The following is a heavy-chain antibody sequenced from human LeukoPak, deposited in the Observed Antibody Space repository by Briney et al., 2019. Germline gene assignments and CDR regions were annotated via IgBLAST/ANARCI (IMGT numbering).Heavy chain of an antibody. CDR2: IYHSGST. J-gene: IGHJ5*02. Sequence: SETLSLTCAASGYSISSGYYWGWIRQPPGKGLEWIGSIYHSGSTYYNPSLKSRVTISVDTSKNQFSLKLSSVTAADTAVYYCARSSSSGWYNWFDPWGQGTLVTVSS. V-gene: IGHV4-38-2*01. CDR1: GYSISSGYY. CDR3: ARSSSSGWYNWFDP. D-gene: IGHD6-19*01.